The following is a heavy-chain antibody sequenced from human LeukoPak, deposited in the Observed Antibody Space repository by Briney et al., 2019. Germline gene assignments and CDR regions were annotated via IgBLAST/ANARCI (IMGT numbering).Heavy chain of an antibody. Sequence: SETLSLTCAVYGGSFSGYYWSWIRQPPGKGLEWIGEINHSGSTNYNPSLKSRVTISVDTSKNQFSLKLSSVTAADTAVYYCARGPRIAARRGSNWFDPWGQGTLVTVSS. CDR3: ARGPRIAARRGSNWFDP. D-gene: IGHD6-6*01. CDR1: GGSFSGYY. CDR2: INHSGST. J-gene: IGHJ5*02. V-gene: IGHV4-34*01.